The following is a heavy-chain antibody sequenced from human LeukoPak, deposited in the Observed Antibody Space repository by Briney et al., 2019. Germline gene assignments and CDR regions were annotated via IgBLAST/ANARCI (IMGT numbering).Heavy chain of an antibody. CDR2: SGDSDGST. Sequence: GGSLRLSCAASGFTFSGSGMSWVRQTPGKGLEWISSSGDSDGSTYYADSLKGRFTISRDNSKNTLYLQMNNLRAEDTAVYYCAKGGCRGTCNPLAYWGQGALVTVSP. D-gene: IGHD2-15*01. CDR1: GFTFSGSG. J-gene: IGHJ4*02. CDR3: AKGGCRGTCNPLAY. V-gene: IGHV3-23*01.